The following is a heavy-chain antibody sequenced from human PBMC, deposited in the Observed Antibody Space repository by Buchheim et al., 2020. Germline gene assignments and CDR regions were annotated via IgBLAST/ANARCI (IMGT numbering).Heavy chain of an antibody. CDR2: IKTMTEGGAP. J-gene: IGHJ4*02. CDR3: TRAILRGVSAPDH. Sequence: EVQLVQSGGDLIKPGGSLRLSCAASGFTFSDAWMTWVRLAPGKGLEWVGRIKTMTEGGAPEYAAAVKGRFTISRDDSKNTVYLQMNSLKTEDTAVYYCTRAILRGVSAPDHWGQGTL. CDR1: GFTFSDAW. D-gene: IGHD2-8*01. V-gene: IGHV3-15*01.